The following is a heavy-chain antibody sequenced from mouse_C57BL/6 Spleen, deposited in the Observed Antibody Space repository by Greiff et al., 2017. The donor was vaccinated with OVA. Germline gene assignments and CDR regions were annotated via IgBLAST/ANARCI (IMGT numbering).Heavy chain of an antibody. J-gene: IGHJ3*01. CDR1: GYTFTDYY. CDR2: INPNNGGT. D-gene: IGHD2-4*01. CDR3: ARGRDYDYEAWFAY. V-gene: IGHV1-26*01. Sequence: VQLQQSGPELVKPGASVKISCKASGYTFTDYYMNWVKQSHGKSLEWIGDINPNNGGTSYNQKFKGKATLTVDKSSSTAYMELRSLTSEDSAVYYCARGRDYDYEAWFAYGGQGTLVTVSA.